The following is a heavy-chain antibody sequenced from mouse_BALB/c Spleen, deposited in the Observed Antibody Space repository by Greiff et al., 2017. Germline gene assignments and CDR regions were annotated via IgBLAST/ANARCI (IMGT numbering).Heavy chain of an antibody. V-gene: IGHV14-3*02. D-gene: IGHD1-2*01. CDR2: IDPANGNT. CDR3: ARSTPLRPHFDV. CDR1: GFNIKDTY. J-gene: IGHJ1*01. Sequence: VQLKESGAELVKPGASVKLSCTASGFNIKDTYMHWVKQRPEQGLEWIGRIDPANGNTKYDPKFQGKATITADTSSNTAYLQLSSLTSEDTAVYYCARSTPLRPHFDVWGAGTTVTVSS.